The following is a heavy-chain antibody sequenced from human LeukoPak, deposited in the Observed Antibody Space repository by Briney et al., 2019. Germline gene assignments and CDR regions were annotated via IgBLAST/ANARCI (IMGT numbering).Heavy chain of an antibody. J-gene: IGHJ4*02. CDR3: AREEARDGSTGYYFDY. V-gene: IGHV1-46*01. Sequence: GASVKVSCKASGYTFTGYYMHWVRRAPGQGIEWMGIINPRYGSTTYAQNFQGRVTMTRDMSTSTVYMELSSLRSEDTAVYYCAREEARDGSTGYYFDYWGQGTLLTVSS. CDR1: GYTFTGYY. D-gene: IGHD5-24*01. CDR2: INPRYGST.